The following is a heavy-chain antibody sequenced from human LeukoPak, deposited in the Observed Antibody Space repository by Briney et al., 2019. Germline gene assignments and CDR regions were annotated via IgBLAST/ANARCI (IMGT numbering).Heavy chain of an antibody. J-gene: IGHJ4*02. D-gene: IGHD1-1*01. CDR2: INTRSSTK. Sequence: GGSLRLSCLVSGFTFSTYNMNWVRQAPGKGLEWVSHINTRSSTKFYADSVQGGFTISRDNAKNSLYLQMTSLRAEDTAVYFCARESNWNSLVDYWGQGTLVTVSS. CDR3: ARESNWNSLVDY. V-gene: IGHV3-48*01. CDR1: GFTFSTYN.